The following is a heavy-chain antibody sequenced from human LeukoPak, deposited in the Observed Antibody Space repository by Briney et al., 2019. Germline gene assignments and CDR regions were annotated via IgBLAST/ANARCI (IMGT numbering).Heavy chain of an antibody. CDR2: ISSSGSTI. Sequence: GGSLRLSCAASGFTFSSYEMNWLRQAPGKGLEWVSYISSSGSTIYYADSVKGRFTISRDNAKNSLYLQMNSLRAEDTAVYYCARDLQLLWFGDSAYGMDVWGQGTTVTVSS. J-gene: IGHJ6*02. D-gene: IGHD3-10*01. V-gene: IGHV3-48*03. CDR3: ARDLQLLWFGDSAYGMDV. CDR1: GFTFSSYE.